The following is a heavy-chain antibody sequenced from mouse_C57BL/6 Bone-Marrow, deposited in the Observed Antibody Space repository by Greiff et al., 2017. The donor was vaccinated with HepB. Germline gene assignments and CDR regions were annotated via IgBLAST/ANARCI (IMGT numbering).Heavy chain of an antibody. CDR1: GYAFTNYL. J-gene: IGHJ2*01. CDR2: INPGSCGT. V-gene: IGHV1-54*01. D-gene: IGHD2-1*01. CDR3: ARRTCGNYPYFDY. Sequence: QVQLQQSGAELVRPGSSVKVSCKASGYAFTNYLIEWVKQRPGQGLEWIGGINPGSCGTYYNEKLKGKATLTADKASSTAYMQLSSLTSEDSAVYFCARRTCGNYPYFDYWGQGTTLTVSS.